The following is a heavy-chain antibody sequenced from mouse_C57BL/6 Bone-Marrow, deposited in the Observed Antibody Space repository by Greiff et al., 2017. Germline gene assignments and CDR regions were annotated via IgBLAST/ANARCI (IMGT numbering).Heavy chain of an antibody. CDR2: ISYSGST. D-gene: IGHD2-12*01. CDR1: GYSITSDY. CDR3: ARWDYSPLYAMDY. Sequence: EVMLVESGPGLAKPSQTLSLTCSVTGYSITSDYWNWIRKFPGNKLEYMGYISYSGSTYYNPSLKSRISITRDTSKNQYYLQLTSVTTEDTATYYCARWDYSPLYAMDYWGQGTSVTVSS. V-gene: IGHV3-8*01. J-gene: IGHJ4*01.